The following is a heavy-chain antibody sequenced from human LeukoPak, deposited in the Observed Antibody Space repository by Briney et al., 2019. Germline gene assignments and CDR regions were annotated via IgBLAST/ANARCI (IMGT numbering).Heavy chain of an antibody. J-gene: IGHJ4*02. D-gene: IGHD3-10*01. CDR2: IRSKAYGGTI. Sequence: GGSLRFSCAASGFTVSSNYMSWVRQAPGKGLEWVGFIRSKAYGGTIEYAASVKGRFTISRDDSKSIAYLQMNSLKTEDTAVYYCTRDLVGLLWFGDPTRGGQGPLVTVSS. CDR1: GFTVSSNY. CDR3: TRDLVGLLWFGDPTR. V-gene: IGHV3-49*04.